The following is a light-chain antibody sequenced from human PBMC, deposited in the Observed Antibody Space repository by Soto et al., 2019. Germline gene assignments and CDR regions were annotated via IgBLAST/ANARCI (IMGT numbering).Light chain of an antibody. J-gene: IGLJ2*01. CDR2: DVS. CDR3: SSDTSSSTLV. V-gene: IGLV2-14*01. Sequence: SALTQPAYVSGSPGQSITISCTGTSSDVGGYNYVSWYQQHPGKDPKLMIYDVSNRPSGVSNRFSDSKSGNTASLTISGLQAEDEADYYCSSDTSSSTLVFGGGTQLTVL. CDR1: SSDVGGYNY.